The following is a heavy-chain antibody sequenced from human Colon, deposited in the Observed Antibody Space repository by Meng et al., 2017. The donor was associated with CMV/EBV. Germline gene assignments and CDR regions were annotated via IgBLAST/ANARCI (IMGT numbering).Heavy chain of an antibody. Sequence: GESLKISCAASGFTFSSYWMSWVRQAPGKGLEWVANIKQDGSEKYYVDFVKGRFTISRDNAKNSLYLQMNSLRAEDTAVYYCARGGSRSYFFDNWGQGTLVTVSS. D-gene: IGHD3-10*01. J-gene: IGHJ4*02. CDR1: GFTFSSYW. CDR2: IKQDGSEK. V-gene: IGHV3-7*01. CDR3: ARGGSRSYFFDN.